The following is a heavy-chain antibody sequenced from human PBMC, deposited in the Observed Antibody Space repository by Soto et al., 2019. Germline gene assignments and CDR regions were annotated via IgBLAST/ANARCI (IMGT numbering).Heavy chain of an antibody. D-gene: IGHD6-6*01. Sequence: GGSLRLSCAASGFTFSSYAMHWVRQAPGKGLEWVAVISYDGSNKYYADSVKGRFTISRDNSKNTLYLQMNSLRAEDTAVYYCARSLEGDSSSSFDYWGQGTPVTVSS. CDR3: ARSLEGDSSSSFDY. CDR2: ISYDGSNK. J-gene: IGHJ4*02. CDR1: GFTFSSYA. V-gene: IGHV3-30-3*01.